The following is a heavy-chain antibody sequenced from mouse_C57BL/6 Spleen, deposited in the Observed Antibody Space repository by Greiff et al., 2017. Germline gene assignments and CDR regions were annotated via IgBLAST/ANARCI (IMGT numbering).Heavy chain of an antibody. CDR3: SRECGYSYGSCSYYAMDY. Sequence: QVQLPQPGAELVKPGASVKLSCKASGYTFTSYWMHWVKQRPGQGLEWIGMIHPNSGSTNYNEKFKSKATLTVDKSSSPAYMQLSSLTSEDSAVYYCSRECGYSYGSCSYYAMDYWGQGTSVTVSS. D-gene: IGHD1-1*01. V-gene: IGHV1-64*01. CDR1: GYTFTSYW. CDR2: IHPNSGST. J-gene: IGHJ4*01.